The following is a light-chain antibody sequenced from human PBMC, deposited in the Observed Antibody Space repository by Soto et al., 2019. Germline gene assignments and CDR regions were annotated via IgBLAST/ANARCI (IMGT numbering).Light chain of an antibody. CDR2: WAS. CDR1: QSVLYSSNNKNY. V-gene: IGKV4-1*01. J-gene: IGKJ1*01. Sequence: DIVMTQSPDSLAVSLGERATINCKSSQSVLYSSNNKNYLAWYQQKPGQPPKLLIYWASTRESGVPDRFSGSGSGTDFTRTISSLQAEDVAVYYCQQYYSTPRTFGQGVKVEIK. CDR3: QQYYSTPRT.